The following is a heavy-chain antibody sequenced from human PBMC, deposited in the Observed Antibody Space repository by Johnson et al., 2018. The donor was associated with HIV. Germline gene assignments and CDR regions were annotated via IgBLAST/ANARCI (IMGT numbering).Heavy chain of an antibody. CDR3: ARGGGGIVGAQDI. J-gene: IGHJ3*02. Sequence: VQLVESGGGLVQPGGSLRLSCAASGFAVSSNYMSWVRQAPGKGLEWVSVIYSGGTTYNADSVKGRFTISRDNSKNTLYLQMNSLRADDTAVYYCARGGGGIVGAQDIWGQGTMVTVSS. V-gene: IGHV3-66*02. CDR1: GFAVSSNY. D-gene: IGHD1-26*01. CDR2: IYSGGTT.